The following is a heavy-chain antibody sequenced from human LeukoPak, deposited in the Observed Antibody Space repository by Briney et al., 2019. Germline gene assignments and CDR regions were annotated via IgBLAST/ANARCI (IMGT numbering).Heavy chain of an antibody. CDR3: AKGKVNHDGAFDF. J-gene: IGHJ3*01. Sequence: GGSLRLSCAASGFTFSSYAMSWVRQAPGKGLEWVSSVSAGGATTYYADSVKGRFTMSRDNSKKTLSLQMHSLRAEDTAVYYCAKGKVNHDGAFDFWGQGTMVTVSS. CDR1: GFTFSSYA. CDR2: VSAGGATT. D-gene: IGHD3-16*01. V-gene: IGHV3-23*01.